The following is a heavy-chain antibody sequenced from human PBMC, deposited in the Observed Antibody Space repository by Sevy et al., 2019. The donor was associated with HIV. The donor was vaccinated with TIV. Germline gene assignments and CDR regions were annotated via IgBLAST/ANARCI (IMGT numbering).Heavy chain of an antibody. CDR3: ARDPSGYCSSTSCPETQDWFDP. J-gene: IGHJ5*02. CDR1: GYTFTGYY. D-gene: IGHD2-2*03. CDR2: INPNSGGR. V-gene: IGHV1-2*02. Sequence: ASVKVSCKASGYTFTGYYMHWVRQAPGQGLEWMGWINPNSGGRNYAQRFQGRVTMTRDTSISTAYMELSRLRSDDTAVYYCARDPSGYCSSTSCPETQDWFDPWGQGTLVTVSS.